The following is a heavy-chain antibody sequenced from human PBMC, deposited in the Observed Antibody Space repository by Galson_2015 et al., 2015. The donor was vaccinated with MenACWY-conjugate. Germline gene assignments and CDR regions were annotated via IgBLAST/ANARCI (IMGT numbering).Heavy chain of an antibody. D-gene: IGHD1-26*01. CDR2: IYWDDDK. CDR3: VHRRRYSGNWDGGYFDN. J-gene: IGHJ4*02. CDR1: GFSLTANPLG. Sequence: PALVKPTQTLTLTCTFSGFSLTANPLGVGWIRQPPGKALEWLALIYWDDDKRYSPSLRSRVSITKDTSNNQVVLTMTNVDPADTATYFCVHRRRYSGNWDGGYFDNWGQGTLVTVSS. V-gene: IGHV2-5*02.